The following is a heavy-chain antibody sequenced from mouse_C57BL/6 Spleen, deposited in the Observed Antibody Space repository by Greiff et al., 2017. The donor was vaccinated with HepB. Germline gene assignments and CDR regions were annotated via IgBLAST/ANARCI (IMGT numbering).Heavy chain of an antibody. Sequence: QVQLQQSGAELVKPGASVKMSCKASGYTFTSYWITWVKQRPGQGLEWIGDIYPGSGSTNYNEKFKSKATLTVDTSSSTAYMQLSSLTSEDSAVYYCARHWLLRRYFDVWGTGTTVTVSS. V-gene: IGHV1-55*01. CDR2: IYPGSGST. CDR1: GYTFTSYW. D-gene: IGHD2-3*01. J-gene: IGHJ1*03. CDR3: ARHWLLRRYFDV.